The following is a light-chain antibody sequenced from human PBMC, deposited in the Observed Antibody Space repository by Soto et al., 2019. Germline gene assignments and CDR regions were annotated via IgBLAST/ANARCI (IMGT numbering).Light chain of an antibody. Sequence: EIVLTQSPGTLSLSPGERATLSCRASQSVSSGYLAWYQQKPGQAPRLLIYAASSRATGIPDRFSGSGSGTDFTLTIGRLETEDFAVYYCQQFASSPLTFGGGTKVEIK. J-gene: IGKJ4*01. V-gene: IGKV3-20*01. CDR1: QSVSSGY. CDR2: AAS. CDR3: QQFASSPLT.